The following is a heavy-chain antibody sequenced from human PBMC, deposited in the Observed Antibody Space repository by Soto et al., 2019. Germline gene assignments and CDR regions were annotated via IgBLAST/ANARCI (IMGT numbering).Heavy chain of an antibody. D-gene: IGHD3-22*01. CDR1: GFTFRSYA. J-gene: IGHJ5*02. CDR2: IDGSGGTT. Sequence: SLRLSCAASGFTFRSYAMIWVRQPPGKGLEWVSAIDGSGGTTYYADSVKGRFTISRDNSKNTMYLQMNDLRADDTAVYYCAKDPDYGDTSGYLSPPPWGQGTLVTVSS. CDR3: AKDPDYGDTSGYLSPPP. V-gene: IGHV3-23*01.